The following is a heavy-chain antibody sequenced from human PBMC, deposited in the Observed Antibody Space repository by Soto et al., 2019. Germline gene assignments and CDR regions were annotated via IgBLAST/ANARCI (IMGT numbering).Heavy chain of an antibody. CDR3: ASYQQSYAFDI. J-gene: IGHJ3*02. V-gene: IGHV4-31*03. CDR1: GGSISSGAYY. CDR2: IFYSGST. Sequence: QVQLQESGPGLVKPSQTLSLTCTVSGGSISSGAYYWSWIRQHPGKGLEWIGYIFYSGSTYYNPSLKSRVTISVDTSKTLFSLKLSSVTAADTAVYYCASYQQSYAFDIWGQGTMVTVSS. D-gene: IGHD2-2*01.